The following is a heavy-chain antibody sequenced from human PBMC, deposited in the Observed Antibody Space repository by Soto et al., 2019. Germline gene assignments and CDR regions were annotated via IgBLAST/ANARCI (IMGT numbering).Heavy chain of an antibody. CDR3: ARGFRSGYSALHNWFDP. Sequence: ASVKVSCKASGYTFTSYYMHWVRQAPGQGLEWMGVINPSGGSTTYAQRFQVRVTMTRDTSTSAVYMELSSLRSEDTAVYYCARGFRSGYSALHNWFDPWGQGTLVTVSS. J-gene: IGHJ5*02. D-gene: IGHD3-22*01. CDR1: GYTFTSYY. CDR2: INPSGGST. V-gene: IGHV1-46*01.